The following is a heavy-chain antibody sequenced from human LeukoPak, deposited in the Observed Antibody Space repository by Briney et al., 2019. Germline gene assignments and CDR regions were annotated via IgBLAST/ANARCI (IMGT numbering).Heavy chain of an antibody. J-gene: IGHJ2*01. D-gene: IGHD1-1*01. CDR3: ARLSIGLETHYDV. V-gene: IGHV5-51*01. Sequence: PGESLKISCKGSGYSFTSYWIGWVRQMPGKGLEWMGIIYPGDSDTRYSPSFQSQVTISADKSIRTAYLQWSDLKASDTAIYYCARLSIGLETHYDVWGRGTQVTVSS. CDR2: IYPGDSDT. CDR1: GYSFTSYW.